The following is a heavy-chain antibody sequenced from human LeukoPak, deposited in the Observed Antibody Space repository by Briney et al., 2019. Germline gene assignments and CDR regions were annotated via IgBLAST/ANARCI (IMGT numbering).Heavy chain of an antibody. CDR3: ARGVFGELEKLMFQH. CDR1: GYTFTSYY. CDR2: INPSGGST. V-gene: IGHV1-46*01. Sequence: ASVKVSCKASGYTFTSYYIHWVRPAPGQGLEWMGIINPSGGSTSYPQKFQDRVTMTRDTSTSTVYMELSSLKSDDTAIYYCARGVFGELEKLMFQHWGQGTLVTVSS. D-gene: IGHD3-10*02. J-gene: IGHJ1*01.